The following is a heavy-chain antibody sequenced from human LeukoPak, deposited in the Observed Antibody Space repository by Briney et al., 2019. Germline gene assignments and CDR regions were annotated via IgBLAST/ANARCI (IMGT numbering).Heavy chain of an antibody. CDR2: IWYDGSNK. CDR1: GFTFSSYG. V-gene: IGHV3-33*06. Sequence: GGSLRLSCAASGFTFSSYGMHWVRQAPGKGLEWVAVIWYDGSNKYYADSVKGRFTISRDNSKNTLYLQMNSLRAEDTAVYYCAKDRWTGTTFSYYFDYWGQGTLVTVPS. J-gene: IGHJ4*02. CDR3: AKDRWTGTTFSYYFDY. D-gene: IGHD1-7*01.